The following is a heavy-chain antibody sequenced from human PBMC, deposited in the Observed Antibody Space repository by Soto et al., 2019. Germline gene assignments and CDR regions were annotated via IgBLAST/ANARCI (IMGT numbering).Heavy chain of an antibody. D-gene: IGHD3-22*01. CDR3: ARDSDDSSGYYLLGVYYFDY. CDR2: ISSSSSTI. Sequence: EVQLVESGGGLVQPGGSLRLSCAASGFTFSSYSMNWVRQAPGKGLEWVSYISSSSSTIYYADSVKGRFTSSRDNAKNSLYMQMNSLRDEDTAVYYCARDSDDSSGYYLLGVYYFDYWGQGTLVTVSS. J-gene: IGHJ4*02. CDR1: GFTFSSYS. V-gene: IGHV3-48*02.